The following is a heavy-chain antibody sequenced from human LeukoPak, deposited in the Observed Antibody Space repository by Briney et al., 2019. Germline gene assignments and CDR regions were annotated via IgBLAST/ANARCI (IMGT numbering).Heavy chain of an antibody. Sequence: GVPLRLSCAASGFTFSTFAMTWVPQAPGKGLEWVSVINTGGGTTDYTDSVKGRFTIARDKSTNTLYMQMNSLRAEDTAVYYCAKGSGWYVWGQGTLVTVSS. CDR1: GFTFSTFA. J-gene: IGHJ4*02. D-gene: IGHD6-19*01. CDR3: AKGSGWYV. CDR2: INTGGGTT. V-gene: IGHV3-23*01.